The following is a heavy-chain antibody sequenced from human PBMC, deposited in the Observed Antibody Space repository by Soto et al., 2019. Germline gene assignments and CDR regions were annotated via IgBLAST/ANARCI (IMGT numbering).Heavy chain of an antibody. V-gene: IGHV3-33*01. CDR3: ARGDYYGSGPFDI. J-gene: IGHJ3*02. Sequence: QVQLVDSGGGVVQPGRSLRLSCAASGFTFSDYGMHWVRQAPGEGLEWVAVIYNDGTNKYYVDSVKGRFTISRDNSKNTLFLQMNGLRAEDTAVYYCARGDYYGSGPFDIWGQGTKVTVSS. CDR1: GFTFSDYG. CDR2: IYNDGTNK. D-gene: IGHD3-10*01.